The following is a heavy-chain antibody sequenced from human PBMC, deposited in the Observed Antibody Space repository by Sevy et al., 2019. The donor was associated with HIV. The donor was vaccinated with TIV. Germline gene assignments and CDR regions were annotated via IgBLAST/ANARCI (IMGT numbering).Heavy chain of an antibody. V-gene: IGHV4-59*12. D-gene: IGHD5-12*01. CDR1: GGSISAYY. CDR3: ARAPPVRSGDDSLNWLDP. J-gene: IGHJ5*02. Sequence: SETLSLTCTVSGGSISAYYWSWLRQPPGKGLEYIGDIYYTGSTYYNPPLKSRVTRSVDTSKNQFSLNLRSVTAVDTAVYYCARAPPVRSGDDSLNWLDPWGQGILVTVSS. CDR2: IYYTGST.